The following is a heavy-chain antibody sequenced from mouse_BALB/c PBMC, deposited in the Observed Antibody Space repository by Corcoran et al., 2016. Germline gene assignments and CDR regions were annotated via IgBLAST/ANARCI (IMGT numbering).Heavy chain of an antibody. CDR2: IYWDDDK. CDR1: GFSLSTSGMG. Sequence: QVTLKESGPGILQPSQTLSLTCSFSGFSLSTSGMGVSWIRQPSGKGLEWLAHIYWDDDKRYNPSLKSRLTISKDTSRNQVFLKITSVDTADTATYYCARRGDYGSSYPAWCAYWGQGTLVTVSA. CDR3: ARRGDYGSSYPAWCAY. J-gene: IGHJ3*01. D-gene: IGHD1-1*01. V-gene: IGHV8-12*01.